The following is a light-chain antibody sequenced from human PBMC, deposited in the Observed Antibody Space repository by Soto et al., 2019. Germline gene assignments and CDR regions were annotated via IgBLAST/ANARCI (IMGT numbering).Light chain of an antibody. CDR1: QSVSSY. V-gene: IGKV3-11*01. Sequence: EIVLTQSPATLSLSPGERATLSCRASQSVSSYLAWYQQKPGQAPRLLIYDISNRATGIPARFIGSGSGTDFTLTISSLEPEDSAVYYCQQRNAWPRNTFGQGTKLEI. CDR2: DIS. J-gene: IGKJ2*01. CDR3: QQRNAWPRNT.